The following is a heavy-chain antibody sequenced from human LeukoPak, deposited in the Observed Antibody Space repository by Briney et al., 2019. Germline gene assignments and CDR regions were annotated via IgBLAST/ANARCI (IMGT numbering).Heavy chain of an antibody. D-gene: IGHD2-15*01. Sequence: GASVKVSCKAFGGSFSSEAISWVRQAPGQGLEWMGGTIPIFGTANYAQKFQGRVTITTDESTSTAYMEVSSLRCEDTAVYYCGRKAGDCGGGSCYSIDYWGQGTLVTVSS. CDR1: GGSFSSEA. CDR3: GRKAGDCGGGSCYSIDY. J-gene: IGHJ4*02. V-gene: IGHV1-69*05. CDR2: TIPIFGTA.